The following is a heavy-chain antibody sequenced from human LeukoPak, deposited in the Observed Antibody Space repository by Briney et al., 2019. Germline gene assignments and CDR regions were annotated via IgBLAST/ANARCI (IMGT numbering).Heavy chain of an antibody. CDR1: GFTFSSYS. CDR3: ARRLGYCSRTSCYVAPFDY. Sequence: PGGCLRLSCAASGFTFSSYSMSWGRQAPGKGLEWVSAIGNSGDNTYYADSVKGRFTISRDNSKNTLYLLMNTLRAEDTAIYHCARRLGYCSRTSCYVAPFDYWGQGTLVSVSS. J-gene: IGHJ4*02. CDR2: IGNSGDNT. V-gene: IGHV3-23*01. D-gene: IGHD2-2*01.